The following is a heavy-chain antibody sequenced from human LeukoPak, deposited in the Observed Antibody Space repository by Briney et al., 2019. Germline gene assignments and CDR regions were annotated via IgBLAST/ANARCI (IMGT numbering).Heavy chain of an antibody. CDR3: AKAIGDGGSYYWAVRVDY. V-gene: IGHV3-23*01. Sequence: PGGSLRLSCAASGSTFSSYAMSWVRQAPGKGLEWVSAISGSGGSTYYADSVKGRFTISRDNSKNTLYLQMNSLRAEDTAVYYCAKAIGDGGSYYWAVRVDYWGQGTLVTVSS. J-gene: IGHJ4*02. D-gene: IGHD1-26*01. CDR1: GSTFSSYA. CDR2: ISGSGGST.